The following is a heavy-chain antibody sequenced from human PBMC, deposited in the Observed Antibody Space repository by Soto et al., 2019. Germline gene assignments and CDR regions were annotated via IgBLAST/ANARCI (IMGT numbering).Heavy chain of an antibody. D-gene: IGHD4-17*01. J-gene: IGHJ1*01. CDR2: INHSGST. Sequence: SETLSLTCAFYGGSFSGYYWSLIRQPPGKGLEWIGEINHSGSTNYNPSLKSRVTISVDTSKNQFSLKLSSVTAADTAVYYCARSRTTVTPSGFQHWGQGTLVTVSS. CDR1: GGSFSGYY. V-gene: IGHV4-34*01. CDR3: ARSRTTVTPSGFQH.